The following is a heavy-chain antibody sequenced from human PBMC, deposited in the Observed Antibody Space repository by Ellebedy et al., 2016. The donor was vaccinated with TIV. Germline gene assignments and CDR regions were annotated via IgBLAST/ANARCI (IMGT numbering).Heavy chain of an antibody. CDR3: AREERPYAWGWGFDY. CDR2: ISSRSSTI. Sequence: GESLKISCAASGFSVNSYSMNWVRQAPGKGLEWVSYISSRSSTIYYADSVKGRFTISRDNGKNSLYLQMNSLRAEDTAVYYCAREERPYAWGWGFDYWGQGTLVTVSS. V-gene: IGHV3-48*01. J-gene: IGHJ4*02. D-gene: IGHD7-27*01. CDR1: GFSVNSYS.